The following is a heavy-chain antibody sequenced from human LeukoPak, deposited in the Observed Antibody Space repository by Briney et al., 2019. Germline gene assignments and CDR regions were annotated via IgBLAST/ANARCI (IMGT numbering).Heavy chain of an antibody. CDR2: ISSGSTFM. V-gene: IGHV3-21*01. D-gene: IGHD6-25*01. J-gene: IGHJ4*02. Sequence: GGSLRLSCAASGFTFSDYSMTWVRQASGKGLEWVSSISSGSTFMYYPDSMKGRFSISRDNAKNSLYLQMNSLRPEDTAVYYCARHRTASDYWGQGTLVTVSS. CDR3: ARHRTASDY. CDR1: GFTFSDYS.